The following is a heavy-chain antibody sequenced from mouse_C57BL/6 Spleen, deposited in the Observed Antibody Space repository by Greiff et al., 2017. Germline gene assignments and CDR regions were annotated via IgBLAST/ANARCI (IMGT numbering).Heavy chain of an antibody. J-gene: IGHJ4*01. CDR1: GYTFTSYT. V-gene: IGHV1-4*01. CDR3: ASGDYYGNYDYAMDY. Sequence: VQLQESGAELARPGASVKMSCKASGYTFTSYTMHWVKQRPGQGLEWIGYINPSSGYTKYNQKFQDKATLTADKSSSTAYMQLSSLTSEDSAVYYCASGDYYGNYDYAMDYWGQGTSVTVSS. D-gene: IGHD2-1*01. CDR2: INPSSGYT.